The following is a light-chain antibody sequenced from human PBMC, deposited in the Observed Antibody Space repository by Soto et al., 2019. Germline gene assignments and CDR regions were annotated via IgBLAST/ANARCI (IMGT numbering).Light chain of an antibody. V-gene: IGKV3D-15*01. Sequence: EIVMTQSPATLSVSPGERATLSCRASQSVSSNLAWYQQRPGQAPRFLIFAASSRATGIPDKFSGSGSGTDFTLTISRLEPDDFAVYYCQQYNNWWTFGQGTKVDIK. CDR3: QQYNNWWT. J-gene: IGKJ1*01. CDR1: QSVSSN. CDR2: AAS.